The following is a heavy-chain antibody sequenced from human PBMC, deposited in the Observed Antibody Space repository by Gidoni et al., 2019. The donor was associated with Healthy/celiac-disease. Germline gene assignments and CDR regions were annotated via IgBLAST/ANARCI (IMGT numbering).Heavy chain of an antibody. CDR2: IYHSGRT. CDR1: GGSISSSNW. CDR3: ASDIVVVPADKVRRAYYYYGMDV. Sequence: QVQLHESGPGLVKPSGTLSLTCAVSGGSISSSNWWSWVRQPPGKGLGWIGEIYHSGRTNYNPSLKSRVTISVDKSKNQFSLKLSSGTAADTAVYYCASDIVVVPADKVRRAYYYYGMDVWGQGTTVTVSS. J-gene: IGHJ6*02. D-gene: IGHD2-2*01. V-gene: IGHV4-4*02.